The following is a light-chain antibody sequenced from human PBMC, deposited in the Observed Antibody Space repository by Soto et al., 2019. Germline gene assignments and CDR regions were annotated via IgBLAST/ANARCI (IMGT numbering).Light chain of an antibody. CDR2: GAS. J-gene: IGKJ3*01. CDR3: QQRSSWPRVS. CDR1: QSVSSY. V-gene: IGKV3-11*01. Sequence: EIVLTQSPATLSLSPGERATLSCRASQSVSSYLAWYQQKPGQAPRLLIYGASNRATDIPARFSGSGSGTDFTLTISSLEPEDFAVYYCQQRSSWPRVSFGPGTKV.